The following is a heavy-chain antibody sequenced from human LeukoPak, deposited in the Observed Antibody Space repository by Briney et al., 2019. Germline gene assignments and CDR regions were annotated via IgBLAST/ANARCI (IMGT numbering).Heavy chain of an antibody. CDR1: GGSISNYY. J-gene: IGHJ3*02. Sequence: SETLSLTCTVSGGSISNYYWSWIRQPPGKGLEWIGYIYQSGSTDYNPSLKSRVTISVDTSKNQFSLKLSSVTAADTAVYYCARHGAYSRAFDIWGQGAMVTVSS. V-gene: IGHV4-59*01. CDR3: ARHGAYSRAFDI. CDR2: IYQSGST. D-gene: IGHD4-17*01.